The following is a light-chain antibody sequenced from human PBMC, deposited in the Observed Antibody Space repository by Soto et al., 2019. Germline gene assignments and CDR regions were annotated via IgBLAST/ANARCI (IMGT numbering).Light chain of an antibody. CDR2: DAS. Sequence: EIVLTQSPATLSLSPGERATLSCRASQSVRSYLAWYRQKPGQAPRLLIYDASNRATGIPARFSGSGSGTDFPLTISSLEPEDFAVYYCQQRSNWPLLTFGGGTKVDIK. CDR3: QQRSNWPLLT. CDR1: QSVRSY. V-gene: IGKV3-11*01. J-gene: IGKJ4*01.